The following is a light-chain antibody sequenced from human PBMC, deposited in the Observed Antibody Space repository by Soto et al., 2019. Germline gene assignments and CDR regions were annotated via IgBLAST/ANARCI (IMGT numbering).Light chain of an antibody. CDR3: QQYTHWPWR. J-gene: IGKJ1*01. V-gene: IGKV3-15*01. Sequence: EMVMTQSPATLSVSPGERATLFCRASQSVSSNLAGYQQKTGQPHRLLIYGASTRATGSPARFSASGSRTGFTLTSSSLQSDDFAVHCCQQYTHWPWRFGQGTKGEIK. CDR1: QSVSSN. CDR2: GAS.